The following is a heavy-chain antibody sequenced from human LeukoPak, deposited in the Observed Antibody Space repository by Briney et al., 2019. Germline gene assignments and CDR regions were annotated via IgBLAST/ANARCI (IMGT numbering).Heavy chain of an antibody. CDR3: ARDRAWNYFDY. CDR1: GFTFSRHG. V-gene: IGHV3-30*03. J-gene: IGHJ4*02. CDR2: KSNDGSRK. D-gene: IGHD3-3*01. Sequence: GGSLRLSCAPSGFTFSRHGMHWVRQAPGKGLEWVAIKSNDGSRKYYAHSVEGRFTISRDNSKNTLYLQMDSLRAEDSAVYYCARDRAWNYFDYWGQGTLVTVSS.